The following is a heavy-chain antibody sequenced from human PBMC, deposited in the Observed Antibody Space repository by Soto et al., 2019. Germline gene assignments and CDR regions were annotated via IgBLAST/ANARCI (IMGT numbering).Heavy chain of an antibody. CDR1: GGTFSSYA. CDR2: IIPIFGTA. Sequence: SVKVSCKASGGTFSSYAISWVRQAPGQGLEWMGGIIPIFGTANYAQKFQGRVTITADESTSTAYMELSSLRSEDTAVYYCARGRGGAREMRFLDYGMDVWGQGTTVTVSS. CDR3: ARGRGGAREMRFLDYGMDV. V-gene: IGHV1-69*13. J-gene: IGHJ6*02. D-gene: IGHD3-3*01.